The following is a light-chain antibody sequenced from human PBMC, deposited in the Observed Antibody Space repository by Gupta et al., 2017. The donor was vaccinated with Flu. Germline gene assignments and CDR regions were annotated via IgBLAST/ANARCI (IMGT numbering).Light chain of an antibody. V-gene: IGKV1-33*01. J-gene: IGKJ5*01. CDR1: QDISNY. CDR3: QQYDNLPTIT. CDR2: DAS. Sequence: DIQMTQSPSSLSASVGDRVTITCQASQDISNYLNWYQQKPGKAPKLLIYDASDWETGVPSRFSGSVSGTDFTFTISSLQPEDIATYYCQQYDNLPTITFGQGTRLEIK.